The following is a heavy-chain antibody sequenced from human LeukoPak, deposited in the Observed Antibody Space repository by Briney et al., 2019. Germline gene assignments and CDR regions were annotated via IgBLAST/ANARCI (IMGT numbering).Heavy chain of an antibody. V-gene: IGHV7-4-1*02. CDR1: GYTFTSYA. CDR2: INTNTGNP. J-gene: IGHJ4*02. CDR3: ARSPLGGYDSPYFDY. Sequence: ASVKVSCKASGYTFTSYAMNWVRQAPGQGLEWMGWINTNTGNPTYAQGFTGRFVFSLDTSVSTAYLQISSLKAEDTAVYYCARSPLGGYDSPYFDYWGQGTLVTVSS. D-gene: IGHD5-12*01.